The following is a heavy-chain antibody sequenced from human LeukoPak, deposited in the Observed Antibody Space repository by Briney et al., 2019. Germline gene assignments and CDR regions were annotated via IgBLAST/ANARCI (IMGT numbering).Heavy chain of an antibody. CDR3: VGFQLPLRDYYYYYGMDV. CDR1: GGSISSYY. J-gene: IGHJ6*02. D-gene: IGHD2-2*01. CDR2: IYYSGST. Sequence: SETLSLTCTVSGGSISSYYWSWIRQPPGKGLEWIGYIYYSGSTNYNPSLKSRVTISVDTSKNQFSLKLSSVTAADTAVYYCVGFQLPLRDYYYYYGMDVWGQGTTVTVSS. V-gene: IGHV4-59*08.